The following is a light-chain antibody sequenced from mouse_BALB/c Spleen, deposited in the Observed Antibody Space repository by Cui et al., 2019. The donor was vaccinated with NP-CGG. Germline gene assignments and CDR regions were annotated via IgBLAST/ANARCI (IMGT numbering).Light chain of an antibody. CDR3: ALWYSNHWV. J-gene: IGLJ1*01. V-gene: IGLV1*01. CDR2: GTN. Sequence: QPVVTQKFAPTTSPGETVTLTCRSSTGAVTTSNYANWVQEKPDHLFTGLIGGTNNRVPGVPARFSGSLIGDKAALTITGAQTEDEAIYFCALWYSNHWVFGGGTKLTVL. CDR1: TGAVTTSNY.